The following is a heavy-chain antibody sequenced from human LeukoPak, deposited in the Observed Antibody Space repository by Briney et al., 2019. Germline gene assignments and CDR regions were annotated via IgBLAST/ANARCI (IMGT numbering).Heavy chain of an antibody. CDR1: GGTFSSYA. Sequence: SLKICCKASGGTFSSYAISWVRQAPGQGLEGMGGIIPIFVTANYAQKFQGRVTITADESTSTAYMELSSLRSEDTAVYYCARGSNWNDEVDYYYYYGMDVWGKGTTVTVSS. J-gene: IGHJ6*04. CDR3: ARGSNWNDEVDYYYYYGMDV. CDR2: IIPIFVTA. D-gene: IGHD1-1*01. V-gene: IGHV1-69*01.